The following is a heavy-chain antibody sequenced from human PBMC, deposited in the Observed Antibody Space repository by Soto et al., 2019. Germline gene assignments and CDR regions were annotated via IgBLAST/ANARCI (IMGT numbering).Heavy chain of an antibody. J-gene: IGHJ6*02. CDR3: VYFYYDHYYYYYGMDV. CDR2: ISSSSSYI. Sequence: SLRLSCAASGFTFSSYSMNWVRQAPGKGLEWVSSISSSSSYIYYADSVKGRFTISRDNAKNSLYLQMNSLRAEDTAVYYCVYFYYDHYYYYYGMDVWGQGTTVTVSS. D-gene: IGHD3-22*01. V-gene: IGHV3-21*01. CDR1: GFTFSSYS.